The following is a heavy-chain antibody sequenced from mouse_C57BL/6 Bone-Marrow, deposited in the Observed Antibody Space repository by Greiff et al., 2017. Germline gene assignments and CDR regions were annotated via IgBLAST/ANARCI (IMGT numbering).Heavy chain of an antibody. V-gene: IGHV8-8*01. CDR1: GFSLSTFGLG. CDR3: ARIRADGYYCFWYFDV. CDR2: IWWDDDN. J-gene: IGHJ1*03. Sequence: QVTLKVSGPGILQPSQTLSLTCSFSGFSLSTFGLGVGWIRQPSGKGLEWLTHIWWDDDNYYNPALKSRLTISKDTSKQQVFLKIANVDTADTATYYCARIRADGYYCFWYFDVWGTGTTVTVSS. D-gene: IGHD2-3*01.